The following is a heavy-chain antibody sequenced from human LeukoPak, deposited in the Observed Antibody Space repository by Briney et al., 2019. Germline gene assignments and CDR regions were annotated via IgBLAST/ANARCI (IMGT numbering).Heavy chain of an antibody. CDR1: GFTFSSYA. CDR3: ANSLIGPFDY. Sequence: PGRSLRLPCAASGFTFSSYAMHWVRQAPGKGLEWVAVISYDGSNKYYADSVKGRFTISRDNSKNTLYLQMNSLRAEDTAVYYCANSLIGPFDYWGQGTLVTVSS. J-gene: IGHJ4*02. CDR2: ISYDGSNK. D-gene: IGHD4-11*01. V-gene: IGHV3-30-3*01.